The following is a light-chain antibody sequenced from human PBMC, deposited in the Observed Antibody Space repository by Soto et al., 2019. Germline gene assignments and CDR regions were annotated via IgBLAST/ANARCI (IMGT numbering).Light chain of an antibody. CDR1: SSDVGGYNY. J-gene: IGLJ1*01. V-gene: IGLV2-14*01. CDR3: SSYTSSSTLD. CDR2: DVS. Sequence: QYALTQPASVSGSPGQSITISCTGTSSDVGGYNYVSWYQQHPGKAPKLMIYDVSNRPSGVSNRFSGSKSGNTASLTISGLHADDEADYYFSSYTSSSTLDFVTGTKLTGL.